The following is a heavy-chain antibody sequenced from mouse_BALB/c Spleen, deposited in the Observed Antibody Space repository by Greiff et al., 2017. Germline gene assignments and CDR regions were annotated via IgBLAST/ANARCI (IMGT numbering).Heavy chain of an antibody. CDR3: ASDGYY. V-gene: IGHV3-2*02. CDR1: GYSITSDYA. Sequence: EVKVEESGPGLVKPSQSLSLTCTVTGYSITSDYAWNWIRQFPGNKLEWMGYISYSGSTSYNPSLKSRISITRDTSKNQFFLQLNSVTTEDTATYYCASDGYYWGQGTLVTVSA. CDR2: ISYSGST. D-gene: IGHD2-3*01. J-gene: IGHJ3*01.